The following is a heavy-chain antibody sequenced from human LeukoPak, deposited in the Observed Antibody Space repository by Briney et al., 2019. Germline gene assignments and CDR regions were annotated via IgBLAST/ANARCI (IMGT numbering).Heavy chain of an antibody. CDR2: INHSGST. Sequence: PSETLSLTCAVYGGSFSGYYWSWIRQPPGKGLEWIGEINHSGSTNYNPSLKSRVTMSVDTSKNQFSLKVRSVTAADTAVYYCARDLGFCSTTSCHNWFDPWGQGTLVTVSS. V-gene: IGHV4-34*01. CDR3: ARDLGFCSTTSCHNWFDP. CDR1: GGSFSGYY. D-gene: IGHD2-2*01. J-gene: IGHJ5*02.